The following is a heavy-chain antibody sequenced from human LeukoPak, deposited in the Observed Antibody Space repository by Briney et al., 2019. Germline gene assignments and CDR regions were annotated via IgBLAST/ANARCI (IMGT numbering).Heavy chain of an antibody. CDR1: GYIFSSYW. D-gene: IGHD3-10*01. V-gene: IGHV5-51*01. J-gene: IGHJ4*02. CDR2: IYSGDSDV. Sequence: GESLKISCKGSGYIFSSYWIGWVRQMPGEGLEWMGIIYSGDSDVRYSPSFQGQVTISVDRSISTAYLQWSSLKASDTAMYYCARGDCYGSCSPYNHFDYWGQGTLSPSPQ. CDR3: ARGDCYGSCSPYNHFDY.